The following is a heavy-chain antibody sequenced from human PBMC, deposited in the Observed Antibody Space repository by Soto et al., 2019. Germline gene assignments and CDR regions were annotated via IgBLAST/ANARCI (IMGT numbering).Heavy chain of an antibody. CDR1: GGTFSNYA. CDR3: ARSFSSSWSAFYYYYYYGMDV. V-gene: IGHV1-69*13. D-gene: IGHD6-13*01. J-gene: IGHJ6*02. CDR2: IVPIFGTT. Sequence: GASVKVSCKVSGGTFSNYAIDWVRLAPGHGLEWMGGIVPIFGTTYYTQKFQGRATIIADDSTTTAYMGLSSLRSEDTAVYYCARSFSSSWSAFYYYYYYGMDVWGQGTTVTVSS.